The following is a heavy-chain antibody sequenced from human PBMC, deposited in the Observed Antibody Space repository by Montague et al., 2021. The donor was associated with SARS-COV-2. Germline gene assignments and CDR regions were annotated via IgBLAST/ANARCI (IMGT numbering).Heavy chain of an antibody. CDR2: INHGGST. J-gene: IGHJ6*03. V-gene: IGHV4-34*01. D-gene: IGHD2-15*01. Sequence: SETLSLTCTVHGTSFSGYYWNWIRQPPGKGLEWIGEINHGGSTKYSPSLKSRLTISVDTSKNQFSLKLTSVAAADTAVYYCARVRDGVVQSPILGVGPYYYYYYMDVWGRGTTVTVSS. CDR3: ARVRDGVVQSPILGVGPYYYYYYMDV. CDR1: GTSFSGYY.